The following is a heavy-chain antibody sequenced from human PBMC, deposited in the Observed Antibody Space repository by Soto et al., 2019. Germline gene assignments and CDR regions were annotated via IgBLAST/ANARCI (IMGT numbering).Heavy chain of an antibody. V-gene: IGHV3-33*01. Sequence: QVQLVESGGGVVQPGRSLRLSCAASGFTFSSYGMHWSRQAPGKGLEWVAALWFDGSNKDYADSVKGRFTISRDNSKNTLYLQMNSLRAEDTAVYYCARGQYCSSGDCYRTLDYWGQGTLVTVSS. CDR3: ARGQYCSSGDCYRTLDY. CDR2: LWFDGSNK. CDR1: GFTFSSYG. D-gene: IGHD2-15*01. J-gene: IGHJ4*02.